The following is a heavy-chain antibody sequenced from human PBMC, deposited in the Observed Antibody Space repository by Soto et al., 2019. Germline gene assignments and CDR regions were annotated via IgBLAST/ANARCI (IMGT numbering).Heavy chain of an antibody. Sequence: GGSLRLSCSASGFTFSSYWMSWVRQAPGKGLEWVTNIKQDGSEKYYVDSVKGRFTISRDNAKNSLYLQMNSLRAEDTAVYYCARDPYCGGDCYPYWGQGTLVTVSS. J-gene: IGHJ4*02. CDR3: ARDPYCGGDCYPY. V-gene: IGHV3-7*03. D-gene: IGHD2-21*02. CDR2: IKQDGSEK. CDR1: GFTFSSYW.